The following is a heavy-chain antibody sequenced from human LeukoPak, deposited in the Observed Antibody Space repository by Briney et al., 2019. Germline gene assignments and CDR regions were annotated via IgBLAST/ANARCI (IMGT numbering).Heavy chain of an antibody. V-gene: IGHV5-51*01. CDR2: IYPGDSDT. Sequence: GESLKISCKGSGYLFSNYWVAWVRQMPGKGLEWMGIIYPGDSDTRYSPSFQGQVTISADKSISTAYLQWSSLKASDTAMYYCARYGGIAAAGTMDIWGQGTMVTVSS. CDR3: ARYGGIAAAGTMDI. D-gene: IGHD6-13*01. J-gene: IGHJ3*02. CDR1: GYLFSNYW.